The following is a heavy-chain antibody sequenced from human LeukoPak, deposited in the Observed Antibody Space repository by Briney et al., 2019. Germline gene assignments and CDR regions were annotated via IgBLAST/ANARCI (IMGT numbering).Heavy chain of an antibody. CDR1: GGSISSYY. Sequence: ETLSLTCTVSGGSISSYYWSWVRQAPGKGLVWVSRIASDGSSTTYADSVKGRFSISRDNAKNTLYLQMNSLRVEDTAVYYCARGRPHGNDYWGQGTLVTVSS. D-gene: IGHD4-23*01. CDR2: IASDGSST. CDR3: ARGRPHGNDY. V-gene: IGHV3-74*01. J-gene: IGHJ4*02.